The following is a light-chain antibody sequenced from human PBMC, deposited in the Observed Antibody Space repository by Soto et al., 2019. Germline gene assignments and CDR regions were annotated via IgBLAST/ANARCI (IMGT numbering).Light chain of an antibody. J-gene: IGKJ1*01. Sequence: DIQMTQSPSSLSASVVDRVTITCRASQSISSYLNWYQQKPGKAPKLLIYAASSLQSGVPSRFSGSGSGTVFTLTISSLQSEDFAVYYCQQYNNWPPWTFGQGTKVDIK. V-gene: IGKV1-39*01. CDR1: QSISSY. CDR2: AAS. CDR3: QQYNNWPPWT.